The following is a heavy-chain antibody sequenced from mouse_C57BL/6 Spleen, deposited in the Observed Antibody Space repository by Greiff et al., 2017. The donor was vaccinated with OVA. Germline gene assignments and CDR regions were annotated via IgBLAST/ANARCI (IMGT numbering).Heavy chain of an antibody. CDR1: GYTFTSYW. D-gene: IGHD2-1*01. CDR3: ARRDGNYPYYYAMDY. J-gene: IGHJ4*01. V-gene: IGHV1-69*01. CDR2: IDPSYSYT. Sequence: VQLQQPGAELVMPGASVKLSCKASGYTFTSYWMHWVKQRPGQGLEWIGEIDPSYSYTNYNQKFKGKSTLTVDKSSSTAYMQLSSLTSEDSAVYYCARRDGNYPYYYAMDYWGQGTSVTVSS.